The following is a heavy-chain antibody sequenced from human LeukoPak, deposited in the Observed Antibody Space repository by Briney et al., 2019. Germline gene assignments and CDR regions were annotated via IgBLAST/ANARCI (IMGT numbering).Heavy chain of an antibody. Sequence: GGSLTLSCAASGFTFSSYAMSWVRQAPGKGLEWVSAISGSGGSTYYADSVKGRFTISRDNSKNTLYLQMNSLRAEDTAVYYCAKVKVVAYDFWSGSWGMDVWGQGTTVTVSS. CDR3: AKVKVVAYDFWSGSWGMDV. CDR2: ISGSGGST. J-gene: IGHJ6*02. D-gene: IGHD3-3*01. CDR1: GFTFSSYA. V-gene: IGHV3-23*01.